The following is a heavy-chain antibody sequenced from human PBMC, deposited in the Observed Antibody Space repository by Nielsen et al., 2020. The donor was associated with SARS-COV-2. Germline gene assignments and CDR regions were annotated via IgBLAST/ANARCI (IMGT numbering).Heavy chain of an antibody. CDR2: ISPGSDYI. CDR1: GFTFSSYS. V-gene: IGHV3-21*01. CDR3: SRRRFSASSISAFDV. Sequence: GGSLRLSCEASGFTFSSYSLNWVRQAPGQGLEWISSISPGSDYIKLADSMRGRFTVSRDNARNSLYLQLNTLTAEDTAMYYCSRRRFSASSISAFDVWGQGTMVTVSS. J-gene: IGHJ3*01. D-gene: IGHD6-6*01.